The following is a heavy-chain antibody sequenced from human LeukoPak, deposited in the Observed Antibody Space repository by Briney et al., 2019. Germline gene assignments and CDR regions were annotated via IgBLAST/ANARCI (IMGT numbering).Heavy chain of an antibody. CDR3: ARGLDGGWPPHDAFDI. CDR1: GYTFTSYA. Sequence: ASVKVSCKASGYTFTSYAMNWVRQAPGQGLEWMGWINTNTGNPTYAQGFTGRFVFSLDTSVSTAYLQISSLKAEDTAVYYCARGLDGGWPPHDAFDIWGQGTMVTVSS. V-gene: IGHV7-4-1*02. CDR2: INTNTGNP. J-gene: IGHJ3*02. D-gene: IGHD6-19*01.